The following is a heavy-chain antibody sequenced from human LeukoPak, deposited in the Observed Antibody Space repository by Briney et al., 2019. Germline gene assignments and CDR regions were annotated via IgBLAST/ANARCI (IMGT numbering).Heavy chain of an antibody. CDR1: GFTFSSYS. Sequence: GGSLRLSCAASGFTFSSYSMNWVRQAPGKGLEWLSYISTSSSTIYYADSVKGRFTMSRDNAKNSLYLQMNSLRAEDTAVYYCAKDQRYRGSYYYYYMDVWGKGTTVTISS. CDR3: AKDQRYRGSYYYYYMDV. J-gene: IGHJ6*03. D-gene: IGHD3-16*02. CDR2: ISTSSSTI. V-gene: IGHV3-48*01.